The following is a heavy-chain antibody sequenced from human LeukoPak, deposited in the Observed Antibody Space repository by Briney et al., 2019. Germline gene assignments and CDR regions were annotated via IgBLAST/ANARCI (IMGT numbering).Heavy chain of an antibody. J-gene: IGHJ4*02. D-gene: IGHD2-8*01. CDR3: ARARWVNGLYYFDY. V-gene: IGHV3-7*01. CDR2: IKQDGSEK. CDR1: GFTFSHYW. Sequence: PGGSLRLSCAASGFTFSHYWMSWVRQAPGKGLEWVANIKQDGSEKYYVDSVKGRFSISRDNAQNSLYLQMNSLSAEDTAMYYCARARWVNGLYYFDYWGQGTLVTVSS.